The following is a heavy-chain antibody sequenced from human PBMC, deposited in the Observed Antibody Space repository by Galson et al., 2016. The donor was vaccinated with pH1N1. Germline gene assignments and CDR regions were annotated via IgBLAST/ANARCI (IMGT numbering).Heavy chain of an antibody. CDR1: GFTFVAFT. Sequence: SLRLSCAASGFTFVAFTMNWIRQAPGKGLEWVSYISGGSRNIHYADSVKGRFTISRDNAKNTLYLQLNSLRAEDTAVYYCAFPPCSGGGCYYDHWGQGTLVTVSS. D-gene: IGHD2-15*01. CDR2: ISGGSRNI. J-gene: IGHJ4*02. V-gene: IGHV3-48*04. CDR3: AFPPCSGGGCYYDH.